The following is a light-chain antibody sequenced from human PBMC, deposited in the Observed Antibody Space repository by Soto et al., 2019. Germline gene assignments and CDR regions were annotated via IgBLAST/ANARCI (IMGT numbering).Light chain of an antibody. CDR1: GSDVGGYEY. V-gene: IGLV2-14*01. J-gene: IGLJ1*01. CDR3: ASYTSTYTYV. Sequence: QSVLTQPASVSGSPGQSITIPCTGTGSDVGGYEYVSWYQQHPGKVPKLMIYEVSDRPSGVSTRFSGFKSGNTASLTISGLQAEDEADYYCASYTSTYTYVFGSGTKV. CDR2: EVS.